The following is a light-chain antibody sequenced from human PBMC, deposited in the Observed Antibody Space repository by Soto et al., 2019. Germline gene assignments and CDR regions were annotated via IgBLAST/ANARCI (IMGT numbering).Light chain of an antibody. J-gene: IGLJ1*01. V-gene: IGLV2-14*01. Sequence: QSALTQPASVSGSPGQSITISCTGTSSDVGAYTSVSWYQQHPGKAPKLMIYEVSNRPSGVSNRFSGSKSANTASLTISGLQPEDEAHYYCTSYTSDNRSYVFGTGTKLTVL. CDR2: EVS. CDR3: TSYTSDNRSYV. CDR1: SSDVGAYTS.